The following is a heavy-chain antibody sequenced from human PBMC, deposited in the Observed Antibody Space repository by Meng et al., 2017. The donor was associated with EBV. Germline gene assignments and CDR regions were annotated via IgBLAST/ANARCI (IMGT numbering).Heavy chain of an antibody. Sequence: QGQLVQSGAEVKKPGAYVKVSCKASGYTFTSYYMHWVRQAPGQGLEWMGIINPSGGSTSYAQKFQGRVTMTRDTSTSTVYMELSSLRSEDTAVYYCARNGIAAWGWFDPWGQGTLVTVSS. CDR2: INPSGGST. J-gene: IGHJ5*02. D-gene: IGHD6-13*01. CDR3: ARNGIAAWGWFDP. V-gene: IGHV1-46*01. CDR1: GYTFTSYY.